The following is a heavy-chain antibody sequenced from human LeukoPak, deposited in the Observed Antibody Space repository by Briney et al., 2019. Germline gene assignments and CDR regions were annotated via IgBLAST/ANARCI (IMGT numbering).Heavy chain of an antibody. CDR3: AKEFSSSNYYGMDV. CDR1: GFTFDDYA. V-gene: IGHV3-9*01. D-gene: IGHD6-13*01. J-gene: IGHJ6*02. Sequence: GGSLRLSCAASGFTFDDYAMHWVRQAPGKVLEWVSGISWNSGTIGYADSVKGRFAISRDNAKNSLYLQMNSLRAEDTALYYCAKEFSSSNYYGMDVWGQGTTVTVSS. CDR2: ISWNSGTI.